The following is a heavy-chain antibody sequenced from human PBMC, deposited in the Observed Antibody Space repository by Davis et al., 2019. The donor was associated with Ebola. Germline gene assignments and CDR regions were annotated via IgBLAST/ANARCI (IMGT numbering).Heavy chain of an antibody. Sequence: GESLKISCAASGFTFSSYWMHWVRQAPGKGLVWVSRINSDGSSTSYADSVKGRFTISRDNAKNTRYLQMNSRRAEDTAVYYCARGGPYGPNWFDPWGQGTLVTVSS. CDR2: INSDGSST. CDR3: ARGGPYGPNWFDP. CDR1: GFTFSSYW. J-gene: IGHJ5*02. D-gene: IGHD3-10*01. V-gene: IGHV3-74*01.